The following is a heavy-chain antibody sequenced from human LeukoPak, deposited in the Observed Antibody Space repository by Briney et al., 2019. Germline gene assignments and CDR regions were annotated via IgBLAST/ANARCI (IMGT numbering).Heavy chain of an antibody. CDR2: IYYSGST. V-gene: IGHV4-59*01. CDR1: GGSISSYY. D-gene: IGHD2-15*01. J-gene: IGHJ5*02. CDR3: ARVIGYCSGGSCYRGWFDP. Sequence: SETLSLTCTVSGGSISSYYWSWIRQSPGKGLEWIGYIYYSGSTNYNPSLKSRVTISVDTSKNQFSLKLSSVTAADTAVYYCARVIGYCSGGSCYRGWFDPWGQGTLVTVSS.